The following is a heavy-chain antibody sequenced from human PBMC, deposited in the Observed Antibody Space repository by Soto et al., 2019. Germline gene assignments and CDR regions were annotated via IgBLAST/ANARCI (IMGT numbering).Heavy chain of an antibody. CDR2: ISATGGGT. CDR3: AKDRRAGGNSAFYFDF. CDR1: GFKFSNYA. D-gene: IGHD3-16*01. V-gene: IGHV3-23*01. J-gene: IGHJ4*02. Sequence: GGSLRLSCAASGFKFSNYAMSWVRQAPGKGLEWVSLISATGGGTYYADSVKGRFTISRDNSHNTLYLQVHSLTAEDTAVHYCAKDRRAGGNSAFYFDFWGQGAQVTVSS.